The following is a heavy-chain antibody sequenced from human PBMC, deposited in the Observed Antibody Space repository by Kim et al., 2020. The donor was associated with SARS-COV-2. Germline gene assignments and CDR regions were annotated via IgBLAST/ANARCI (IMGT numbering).Heavy chain of an antibody. J-gene: IGHJ5*02. Sequence: GGSMRLSCTASGFTFGDYTMSWFRQAPGKGLEWVGFIRSKAYDGTTKYAASVNGRFTISRDDSKSIAYLQMNSLKTEDTAVHYCTRDRSAQGRITIFGFDPWGQGTLFTVSS. CDR1: GFTFGDYT. V-gene: IGHV3-49*03. CDR2: IRSKAYDGTT. D-gene: IGHD3-3*01. CDR3: TRDRSAQGRITIFGFDP.